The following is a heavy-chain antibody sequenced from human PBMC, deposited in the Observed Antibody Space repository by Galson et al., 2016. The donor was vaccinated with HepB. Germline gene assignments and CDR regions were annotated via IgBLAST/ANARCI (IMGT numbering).Heavy chain of an antibody. CDR2: ISYDGGRR. Sequence: SLRLSCAASGFTLSTNPMHWVRQAPGKGLEWVAVISYDGGRRYYADSVTVRFTITRAISKNTLYLDMNRWRPEDAAVYYCSRDHGYSDDSGYSSLDAFGIWGQGTMVTVSS. CDR3: SRDHGYSDDSGYSSLDAFGI. CDR1: GFTLSTNP. V-gene: IGHV3-30*04. J-gene: IGHJ3*02. D-gene: IGHD3-22*01.